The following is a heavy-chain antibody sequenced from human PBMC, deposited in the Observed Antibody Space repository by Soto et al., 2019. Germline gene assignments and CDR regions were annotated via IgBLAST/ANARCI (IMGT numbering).Heavy chain of an antibody. CDR2: IYYSGNT. Sequence: SETLSLTCTVSDGSISSSSHHWAWIRQPPGKGLEWIGSIYYSGNTYHNPSLKSRVTISVDTSKNQFSLKLSSVTAADTSVYYCAREENGQSHHWGHGTLVTVSS. CDR1: DGSISSSSHH. J-gene: IGHJ5*02. V-gene: IGHV4-39*02. D-gene: IGHD2-8*01. CDR3: AREENGQSHH.